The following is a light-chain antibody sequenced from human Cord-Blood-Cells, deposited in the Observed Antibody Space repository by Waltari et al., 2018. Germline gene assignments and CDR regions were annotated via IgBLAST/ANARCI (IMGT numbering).Light chain of an antibody. Sequence: DIQMTQSPSSLSASVGDRVTITCRASQSISSYLNWYQQKPGKAPKLLLYAASSLQSGVPSRFSGSGSGTAFTLPISSLQPADFATYYCQQRYSTPWTFGQGTKVEIK. CDR3: QQRYSTPWT. V-gene: IGKV1-39*01. CDR2: AAS. CDR1: QSISSY. J-gene: IGKJ1*01.